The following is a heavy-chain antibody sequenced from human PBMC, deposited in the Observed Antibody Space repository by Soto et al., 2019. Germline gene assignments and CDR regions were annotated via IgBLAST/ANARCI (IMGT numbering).Heavy chain of an antibody. CDR1: GFNFSNYG. J-gene: IGHJ4*02. CDR2: ISYDGINT. D-gene: IGHD3-22*01. CDR3: AKGDDSSGYYLLAHYYFDY. V-gene: IGHV3-30*18. Sequence: PGGSLRLSCAASGFNFSNYGMHWVRQAPGKGLEWVAVISYDGINTYYADSVKGRFTISRDNSKNTLYLQMNSLRAEDTAVYYCAKGDDSSGYYLLAHYYFDYWGQGTLVTVSS.